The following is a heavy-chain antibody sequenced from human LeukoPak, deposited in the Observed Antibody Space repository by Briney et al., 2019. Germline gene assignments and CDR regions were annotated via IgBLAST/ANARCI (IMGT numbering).Heavy chain of an antibody. CDR3: VTDGASDI. Sequence: RGSPRLSCAASGFTLSSYTTNWVGQAPWKGLEWVSSISNSGFYNYYADSVKGRFVVSRDNANNSLYLQMNSLRDEDTAVYYCVTDGASDIWGPGPTVTVSS. V-gene: IGHV3-21*01. CDR2: ISNSGFYN. J-gene: IGHJ3*02. CDR1: GFTLSSYT.